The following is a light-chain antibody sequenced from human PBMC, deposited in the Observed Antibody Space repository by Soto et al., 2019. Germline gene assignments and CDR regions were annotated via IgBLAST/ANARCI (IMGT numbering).Light chain of an antibody. V-gene: IGKV3-11*01. CDR1: QSVGSS. CDR3: QQCGNSPLFT. J-gene: IGKJ3*01. CDR2: DVS. Sequence: EIVLTQSPATLSLSPGERASLSCRASQSVGSSLAWYQHKPGQAPRLLIYDVSNRATGIPARFSGSGSGTDFTLTISSLEPEDFAVYYCQQCGNSPLFTFGPGTKVDLK.